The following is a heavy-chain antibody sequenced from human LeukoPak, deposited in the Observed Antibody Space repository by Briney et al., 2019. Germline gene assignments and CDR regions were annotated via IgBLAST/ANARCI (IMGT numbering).Heavy chain of an antibody. CDR1: GYTFTSYY. Sequence: ASVKVSCKASGYTFTSYYMHWVLQAPGQGLEWMGIINPSGGSTSYAQKFQGRVTMTRDTSTSTVYMELSSLRSEDTAVYYCARDPVPADSGWYLHFDYWGQGTLVTVSS. CDR3: ARDPVPADSGWYLHFDY. D-gene: IGHD6-19*01. V-gene: IGHV1-46*01. J-gene: IGHJ4*02. CDR2: INPSGGST.